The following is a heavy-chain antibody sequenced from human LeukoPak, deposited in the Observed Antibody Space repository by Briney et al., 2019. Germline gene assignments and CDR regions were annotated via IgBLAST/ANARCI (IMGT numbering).Heavy chain of an antibody. D-gene: IGHD3-10*01. Sequence: PGGSLRLSCAASGFTFSSYSMNWVRQAPGKGLEWVSYISSSSSTIDYADSVKGRFTISRDNAKTSLYLQMNSLRDEDTAVYYCARDYYGSGSYNYYGMDVWGQGTTVTVSS. V-gene: IGHV3-48*02. CDR3: ARDYYGSGSYNYYGMDV. CDR1: GFTFSSYS. J-gene: IGHJ6*02. CDR2: ISSSSSTI.